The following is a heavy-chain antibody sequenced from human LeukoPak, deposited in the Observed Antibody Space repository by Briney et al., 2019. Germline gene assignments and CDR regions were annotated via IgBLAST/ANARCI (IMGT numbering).Heavy chain of an antibody. Sequence: SETLSLTCTVSGGSISSYYWSWIRQPPGKGLEWIGYIYYSGSTNYNPSLKSRVTISVDTSKNQFSLKLSSVTAADTAVYYCARGPEMYGSGSYYLYFDYWGQGTLVTVSS. J-gene: IGHJ4*02. CDR2: IYYSGST. CDR3: ARGPEMYGSGSYYLYFDY. CDR1: GGSISSYY. D-gene: IGHD3-10*01. V-gene: IGHV4-59*01.